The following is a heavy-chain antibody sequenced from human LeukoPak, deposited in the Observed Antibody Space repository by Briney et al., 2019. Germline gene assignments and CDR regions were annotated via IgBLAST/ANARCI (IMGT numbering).Heavy chain of an antibody. CDR2: IYYSGST. J-gene: IGHJ5*02. V-gene: IGHV4-39*01. Sequence: SETLSLTCTVSGGSISSSSYYWGWIRQPPGKGLEWIGSIYYSGSTYYNPSLKSRVTISVDTSKNQFSLKLSSVTAADTAVYYCARGISGSYSSWGQGTLVTVSS. CDR3: ARGISGSYSS. CDR1: GGSISSSSYY. D-gene: IGHD1-26*01.